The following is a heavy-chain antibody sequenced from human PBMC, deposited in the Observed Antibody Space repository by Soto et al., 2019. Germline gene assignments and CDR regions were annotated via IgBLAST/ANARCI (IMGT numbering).Heavy chain of an antibody. J-gene: IGHJ6*02. CDR2: IIPLFGTT. Sequence: QVQVVQSGAEVKRPGSSVNVSCKASGGYCNNRQTLNSYPISWVRQAPGQGLEWMGGIIPLFGTTNYAQRLQGRATITADKSTSTTYLELNKVTSDDTAVYYCATSGGGAIYYYYYGMDGWGQGTRVTVSS. CDR1: GGYCNNRQTLNSYP. CDR3: ATSGGGAIYYYYYGMDG. D-gene: IGHD3-16*01. V-gene: IGHV1-69*06.